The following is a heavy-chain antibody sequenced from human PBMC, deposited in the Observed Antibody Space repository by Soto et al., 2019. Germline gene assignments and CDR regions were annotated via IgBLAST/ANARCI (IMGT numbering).Heavy chain of an antibody. CDR2: INHYGST. D-gene: IGHD2-2*02. Sequence: SQIMSLSCAVYGGSCSDYYWSWIRQPTGKGLEWIGEINHYGSTNYNPSLKSRVTISVDTSKNQCSLKLNSVTAADTAVYYCARGDSCSSTNCYTDYFQHWGQGTLVTVSS. J-gene: IGHJ1*01. V-gene: IGHV4-34*01. CDR3: ARGDSCSSTNCYTDYFQH. CDR1: GGSCSDYY.